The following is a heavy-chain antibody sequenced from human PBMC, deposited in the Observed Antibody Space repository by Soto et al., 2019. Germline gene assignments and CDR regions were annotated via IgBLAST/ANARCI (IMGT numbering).Heavy chain of an antibody. V-gene: IGHV3-30*03. CDR3: ASPSGGSSSYFDY. Sequence: LRLSCAASGFTFSSYGMHWVRQAPGKGLEWVAVISYDGSNKYYADSVKGRFTISRDNSKNTLYLQMNSLRAEDTAVYYCASPSGGSSSYFDYRGQGTLVTVSS. J-gene: IGHJ4*02. CDR2: ISYDGSNK. CDR1: GFTFSSYG. D-gene: IGHD2-15*01.